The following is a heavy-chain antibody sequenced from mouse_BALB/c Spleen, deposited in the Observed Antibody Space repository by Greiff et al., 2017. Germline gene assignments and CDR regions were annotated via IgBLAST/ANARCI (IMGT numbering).Heavy chain of an antibody. D-gene: IGHD2-1*01. CDR1: GYSFTGYY. V-gene: IGHV14-4*02. CDR2: IDPENGDT. J-gene: IGHJ4*01. Sequence: VQLQQSGPELVKTGASVKISCKASGYSFTGYYMHWVKQRPEQGLEWIGWIDPENGDTEYAPKFQGKATMTADTSSNTAYLQLSSLTSEDTAVYYCNAGGGNYLYYYAMDYWGQGTSVTVSS. CDR3: NAGGGNYLYYYAMDY.